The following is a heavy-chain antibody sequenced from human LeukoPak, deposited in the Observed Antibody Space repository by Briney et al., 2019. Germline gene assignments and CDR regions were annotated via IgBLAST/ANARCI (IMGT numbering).Heavy chain of an antibody. V-gene: IGHV4-34*01. CDR3: AIGAAVAPYDY. D-gene: IGHD6-19*01. Sequence: PSETLSLTCAVYGGSFSGYYWSWIRQPPGKGLEWIGEINHSGSTNYNPSLKSRVTISVDTSKNQFSLKLSSVTAADTAVYYCAIGAAVAPYDYWGQGTLVTVSS. J-gene: IGHJ4*02. CDR1: GGSFSGYY. CDR2: INHSGST.